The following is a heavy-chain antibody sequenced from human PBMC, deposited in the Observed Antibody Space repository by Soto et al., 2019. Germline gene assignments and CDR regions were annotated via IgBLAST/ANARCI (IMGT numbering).Heavy chain of an antibody. CDR1: GFTFSSYP. J-gene: IGHJ4*02. D-gene: IGHD1-20*01. V-gene: IGHV3-30-3*01. Sequence: PGGSLRLSCEASGFTFSSYPMHWVRQAPGKGLEWVTVISYDGGNQYYADSVKGRFTISRDNSKDTLSLQMHSLRSDDTAVYFCARGPITQPSFIDHWGQGTLVTVSS. CDR3: ARGPITQPSFIDH. CDR2: ISYDGGNQ.